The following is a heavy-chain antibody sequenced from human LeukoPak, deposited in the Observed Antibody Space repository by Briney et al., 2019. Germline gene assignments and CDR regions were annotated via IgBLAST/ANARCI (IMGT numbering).Heavy chain of an antibody. V-gene: IGHV3-23*01. CDR2: ISGSGGST. Sequence: GGTLRLSCAASGFTFSSYGMSWVRQAPGKGLEWVSAISGSGGSTYYADSVKGRFTISRDNSMNTLYLQMNSLRGEDTAVYYCAKGATMVRGGIYYYYYYMDVWGKGTTVTISS. D-gene: IGHD3-10*01. CDR3: AKGATMVRGGIYYYYYYMDV. J-gene: IGHJ6*03. CDR1: GFTFSSYG.